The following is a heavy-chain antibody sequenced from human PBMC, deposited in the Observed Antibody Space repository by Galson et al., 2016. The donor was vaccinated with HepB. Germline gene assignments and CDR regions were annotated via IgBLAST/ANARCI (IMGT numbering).Heavy chain of an antibody. D-gene: IGHD2-21*01. CDR3: ARGGWGDFHWFDP. Sequence: CAISGDSVSSHSVAWNWIRQSPSRGLEWLARTYYRSKWYTDYAPSFSSRIALSPDTSKNQFSLQLNSVTPEATAVYYCARGGWGDFHWFDPWGQVILGTGSS. CDR2: TYYRSKWYT. CDR1: GDSVSSHSVA. J-gene: IGHJ5*02. V-gene: IGHV6-1*01.